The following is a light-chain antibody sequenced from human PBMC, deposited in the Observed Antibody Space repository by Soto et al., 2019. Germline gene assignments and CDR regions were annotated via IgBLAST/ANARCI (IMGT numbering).Light chain of an antibody. V-gene: IGKV3-20*01. Sequence: IVLTQSQGTRSLAPGDGATLSCRASQSVSGNSLAWYQQKPGQAPRLRIYGASTRATGIPDKFSGSGSGTAFALAISRLEPEDFDVYYCQQYGSSPHTFGQGTKLEIK. CDR1: QSVSGNS. CDR2: GAS. J-gene: IGKJ2*01. CDR3: QQYGSSPHT.